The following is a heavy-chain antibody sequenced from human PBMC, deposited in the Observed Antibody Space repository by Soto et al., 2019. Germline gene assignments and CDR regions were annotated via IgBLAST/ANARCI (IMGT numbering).Heavy chain of an antibody. CDR2: IIPIFGTA. V-gene: IGHV1-69*13. D-gene: IGHD3-10*01. Sequence: ASVKVSCKASGGTFSRYAISWVGQAPGQGLEWMGGIIPIFGTANYAQKFQGRVTITADESTSTAYMELSSLRSEDTAVYYCARDSYYYGSGSYYNDPSPNYGMDVWGQGTTVTVSS. J-gene: IGHJ6*02. CDR1: GGTFSRYA. CDR3: ARDSYYYGSGSYYNDPSPNYGMDV.